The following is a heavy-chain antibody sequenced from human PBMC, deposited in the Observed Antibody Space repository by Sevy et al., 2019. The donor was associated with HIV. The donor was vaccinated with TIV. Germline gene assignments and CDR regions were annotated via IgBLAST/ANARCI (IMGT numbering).Heavy chain of an antibody. V-gene: IGHV6-1*01. CDR1: GDSVSSNSAA. D-gene: IGHD3-22*01. J-gene: IGHJ4*02. CDR3: GRECFDSVCYLQKKFDY. Sequence: SQTLSLTCAISGDSVSSNSAAWSWIRQSPSRGLEYLGRTYYRSKWYNDYAIFVKRRITISPDTSNNYFSLQLCSVTPEATAVYYCGRECFDSVCYLQKKFDYWGQGTLVTVSS. CDR2: TYYRSKWYN.